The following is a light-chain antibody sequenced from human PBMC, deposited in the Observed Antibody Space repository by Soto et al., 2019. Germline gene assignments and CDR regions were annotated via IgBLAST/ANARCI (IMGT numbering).Light chain of an antibody. V-gene: IGKV1-5*01. Sequence: DIQMTPSPSTLCASLGDRVTMTFRASQSISSYLNWYQHSPGKAPKLLIFAASVLQRGVPSRFSGSGSGTEFTLTISSLQPDDFATYYCQQYNSLWTFGQGTKVDIK. J-gene: IGKJ1*01. CDR3: QQYNSLWT. CDR1: QSISSY. CDR2: AAS.